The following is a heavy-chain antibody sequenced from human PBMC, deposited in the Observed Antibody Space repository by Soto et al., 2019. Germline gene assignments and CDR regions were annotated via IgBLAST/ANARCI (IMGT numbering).Heavy chain of an antibody. CDR3: ARDQAEIVADPIDNHGLYNRFDS. D-gene: IGHD5-12*01. V-gene: IGHV3-33*01. Sequence: QVKVVESGGGVVQPGRSLRLSCAASGFTFSNYGMHWVRQAPGKGLEWLAAIWDDGVNKHYADSVKGRFSTSRDNFKNTFYLQSNSLIAEDTAVYYCARDQAEIVADPIDNHGLYNRFDSWGQGTLVTVSS. CDR1: GFTFSNYG. J-gene: IGHJ5*01. CDR2: IWDDGVNK.